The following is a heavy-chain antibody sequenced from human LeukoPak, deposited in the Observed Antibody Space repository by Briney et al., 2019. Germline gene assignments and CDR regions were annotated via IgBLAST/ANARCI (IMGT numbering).Heavy chain of an antibody. D-gene: IGHD3-16*02. CDR3: ARGFYVCGSYRSTTFDY. V-gene: IGHV1-2*02. CDR2: INPNSGGT. CDR1: GYTLTGYY. Sequence: ASVKVSCKASGYTLTGYYMHWVRQAPGQGLEWMGWINPNSGGTNYAQKFQGRVTMTRDTSISTAYMELSRLRSDDTAVYYCARGFYVCGSYRSTTFDYWGQGTLVTVSS. J-gene: IGHJ4*02.